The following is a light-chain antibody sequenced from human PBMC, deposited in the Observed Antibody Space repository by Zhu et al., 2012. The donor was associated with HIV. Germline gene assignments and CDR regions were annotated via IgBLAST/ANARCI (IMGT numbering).Light chain of an antibody. Sequence: NVLTQSPVTLSFSPGERATLSCRTSQTISSSYLAWYQHKPGQAPRLLIYGASNRATGIPDRFSGSGSGTDFTLTISRLEPEDFAVYYCQFYDSSPHNAFGQGTKLESK. CDR3: QFYDSSPHNA. CDR1: QTISSSY. CDR2: GAS. V-gene: IGKV3-20*01. J-gene: IGKJ2*01.